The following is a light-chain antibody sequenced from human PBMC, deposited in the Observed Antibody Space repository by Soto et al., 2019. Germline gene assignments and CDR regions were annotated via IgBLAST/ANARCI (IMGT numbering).Light chain of an antibody. CDR3: LKDYNYPLT. V-gene: IGKV1-6*01. CDR2: AAS. Sequence: IQMTQSPSSRAASVGHRVTIAYRASPDISNYLHWYQQKPGKAPKLLIYAASSLQSGVPSRCSGSGSGTDFTLTISSLQPEDFATYYCLKDYNYPLTFGGGTKVDI. J-gene: IGKJ4*01. CDR1: PDISNY.